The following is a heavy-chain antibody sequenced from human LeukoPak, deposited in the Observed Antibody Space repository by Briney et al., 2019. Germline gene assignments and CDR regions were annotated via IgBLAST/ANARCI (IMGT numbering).Heavy chain of an antibody. J-gene: IGHJ3*02. CDR1: GGSISSGGYS. CDR2: IYHSGST. V-gene: IGHV4-30-2*01. Sequence: SQTLSLTCAVSGGSISSGGYSWSWIRRPPGKGLEWIGYIYHSGSTYYNPSLKSRVTISVDRSKNQFSLKLSSVTAADTAVYYCARLFTAMVSGAFDIWGQGTMVTVSS. D-gene: IGHD5-18*01. CDR3: ARLFTAMVSGAFDI.